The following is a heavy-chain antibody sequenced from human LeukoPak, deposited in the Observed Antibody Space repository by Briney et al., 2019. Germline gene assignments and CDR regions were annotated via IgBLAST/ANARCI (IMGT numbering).Heavy chain of an antibody. V-gene: IGHV3-66*01. D-gene: IGHD7-27*01. Sequence: PGGSLRLSCVASGFTVNSNQMSCVRQAPGKGLLLVSIIYGGGGTHYADSVKGRFGISRDNSKNTVYLQMSSLRAEDAAVYYCARDIWGSASYWGQGTLVTVSS. CDR1: GFTVNSNQ. J-gene: IGHJ4*02. CDR2: IYGGGGT. CDR3: ARDIWGSASY.